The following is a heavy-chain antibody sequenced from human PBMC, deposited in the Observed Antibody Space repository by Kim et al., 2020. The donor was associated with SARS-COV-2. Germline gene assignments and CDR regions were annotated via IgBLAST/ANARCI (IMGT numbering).Heavy chain of an antibody. J-gene: IGHJ4*02. V-gene: IGHV1-69*13. CDR2: IIPIFGTA. D-gene: IGHD4-17*01. CDR1: GGTFSSYA. CDR3: ARVRDGQNSAFDY. Sequence: SVKVSCKASGGTFSSYAISWVRQAPGQGLEWMGGIIPIFGTANYAQKFQGRVTITADESTSTAYMELSSLRSEDTAVYYCARVRDGQNSAFDYWGQGTLVTVSS.